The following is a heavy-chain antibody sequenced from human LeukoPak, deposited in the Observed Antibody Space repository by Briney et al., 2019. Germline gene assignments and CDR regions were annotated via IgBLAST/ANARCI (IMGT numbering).Heavy chain of an antibody. Sequence: GASVKVSCKASGYTFTGYYMHWVRQAPGQGLEWMGWINPNSGGTNYAQKFQGRVTMTRDTSISTAYMELSRLRSDDTAVYYCARAWYSSSSRKVDPWGQGTLVTVS. J-gene: IGHJ5*02. CDR1: GYTFTGYY. V-gene: IGHV1-2*02. CDR2: INPNSGGT. D-gene: IGHD6-6*01. CDR3: ARAWYSSSSRKVDP.